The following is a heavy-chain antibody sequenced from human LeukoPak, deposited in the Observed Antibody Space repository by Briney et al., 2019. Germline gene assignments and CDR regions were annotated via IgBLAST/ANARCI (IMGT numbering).Heavy chain of an antibody. CDR2: ISYYGSNK. D-gene: IGHD6-13*01. J-gene: IGHJ4*02. V-gene: IGHV3-30-3*01. Sequence: VISYYGSNKYYADSVKGRFTISRDNSKNTLYLQMNSLRAEDTAVYYCARDIDIAAAGTTDYWGQGTLVTVSS. CDR3: ARDIDIAAAGTTDY.